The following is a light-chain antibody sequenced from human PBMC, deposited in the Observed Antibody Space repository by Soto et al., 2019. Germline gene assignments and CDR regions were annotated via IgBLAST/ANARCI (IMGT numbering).Light chain of an antibody. Sequence: EIVLTQSPCTLSLSPGKRATLSCRASQSVSNNYLAWYQQKPGQAPRLLIYGASNRATGIPDRFSGSGSGTDFTITISSLEPEDFALYYCQQRSSWPRTFGQGTKVDI. J-gene: IGKJ1*01. V-gene: IGKV3D-20*02. CDR3: QQRSSWPRT. CDR2: GAS. CDR1: QSVSNNY.